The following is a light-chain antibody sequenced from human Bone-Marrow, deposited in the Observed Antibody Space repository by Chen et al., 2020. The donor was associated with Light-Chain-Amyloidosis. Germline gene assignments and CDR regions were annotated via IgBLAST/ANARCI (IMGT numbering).Light chain of an antibody. CDR3: CSYAGSSTSTV. Sequence: QSALTQPASVSGSPGQSITISCTGTSSDVGSYNLVYWYQQPPGKAPKLMIYEVSKRPSGVSKRFSGSKSGNTASLTISGLQAEEEADYYCCSYAGSSTSTVFGGGTKLTVL. CDR1: SSDVGSYNL. CDR2: EVS. J-gene: IGLJ2*01. V-gene: IGLV2-23*02.